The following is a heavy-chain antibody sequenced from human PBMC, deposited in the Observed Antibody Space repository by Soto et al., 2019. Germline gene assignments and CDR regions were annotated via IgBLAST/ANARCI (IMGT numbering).Heavy chain of an antibody. D-gene: IGHD2-15*01. CDR3: AREVAGKFDY. V-gene: IGHV1-8*01. Sequence: ASVKVSCKASGYTFTSYDINWVRQATGQGLEWMGWMNPNSGNTAYAQKFQGRVTMTRSTSITTAYMELSSLRSEDTAVYCCAREVAGKFDYWGQGTLVTVSS. J-gene: IGHJ4*02. CDR1: GYTFTSYD. CDR2: MNPNSGNT.